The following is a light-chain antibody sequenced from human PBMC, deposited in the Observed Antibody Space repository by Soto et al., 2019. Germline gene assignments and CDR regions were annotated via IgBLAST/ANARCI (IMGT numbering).Light chain of an antibody. Sequence: EIVLTQSPATLSLSPGERATLSCSARQSVSSYLAWYQQKRGQATRPLIYGASSRATGTPARFSGSESGTDFTLTISSLEPEDFAVYYCQQRGEWPPGATFGQGTRLEIK. CDR2: GAS. CDR1: QSVSSY. CDR3: QQRGEWPPGAT. V-gene: IGKV3-11*01. J-gene: IGKJ5*01.